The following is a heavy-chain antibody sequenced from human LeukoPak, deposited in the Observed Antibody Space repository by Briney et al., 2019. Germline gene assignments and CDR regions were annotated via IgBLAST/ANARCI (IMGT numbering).Heavy chain of an antibody. CDR1: GFTFSSYS. V-gene: IGHV3-21*01. CDR2: ISSSSSYI. J-gene: IGHJ5*02. D-gene: IGHD6-19*01. CDR3: ARVGYSSGWYGWFDP. Sequence: GGSLRLSCAASGFTFSSYSMNWVRQAPGKGLEWVSSISSSSSYIYYADSVKGRFAISRDNAKNSLFLQMNSLRAEDTAVYYCARVGYSSGWYGWFDPWGQGTLVTVSS.